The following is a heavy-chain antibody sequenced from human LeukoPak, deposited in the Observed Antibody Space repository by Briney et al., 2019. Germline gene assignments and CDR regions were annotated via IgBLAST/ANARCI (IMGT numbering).Heavy chain of an antibody. CDR2: IYPGDSDT. D-gene: IGHD1-7*01. V-gene: IGHV5-51*01. CDR3: ARRRYNWNYSYDAFDI. J-gene: IGHJ3*02. CDR1: GYSFTSYW. Sequence: GESLKISCKGSGYSFTSYWIGWVRQMPGKGLEWLGIIYPGDSDTRYSPSFQGQVTISADKSISTAYLQWSSLKASDTAMYYRARRRYNWNYSYDAFDIWGQGTMVTVSS.